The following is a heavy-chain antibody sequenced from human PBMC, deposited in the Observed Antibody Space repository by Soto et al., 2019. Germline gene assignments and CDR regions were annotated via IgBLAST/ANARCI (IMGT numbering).Heavy chain of an antibody. CDR1: GGSFSGYY. CDR3: AGPEDYDFWSGYRYYYYGMDV. Sequence: PSETLSLTCAVYGGSFSGYYWSWIRQPPGKGLEWIGEINHSGSTNYNPSLKSRVTISVDTSKNQFSLKLSSVTAADTAVYYCAGPEDYDFWSGYRYYYYGMDVWGQGTTVTVS. D-gene: IGHD3-3*01. V-gene: IGHV4-34*01. CDR2: INHSGST. J-gene: IGHJ6*02.